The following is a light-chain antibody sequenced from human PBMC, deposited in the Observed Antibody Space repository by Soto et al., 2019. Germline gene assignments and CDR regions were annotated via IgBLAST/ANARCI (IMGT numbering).Light chain of an antibody. Sequence: QSVLTQPPSVSAAPGQRVTISCSGSISNIGNNYVSWYRHLPGKAPELLIYDNNQRPSGIPDRFSGSKSGTSATLGFTGLQTGDEADYYCGTWDSSLSVYVFGTGTKLTVL. J-gene: IGLJ1*01. V-gene: IGLV1-51*01. CDR1: ISNIGNNY. CDR2: DNN. CDR3: GTWDSSLSVYV.